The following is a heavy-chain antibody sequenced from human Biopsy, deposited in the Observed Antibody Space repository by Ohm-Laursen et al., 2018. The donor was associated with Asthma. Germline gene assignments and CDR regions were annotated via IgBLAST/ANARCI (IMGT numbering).Heavy chain of an antibody. Sequence: SLRLSCTASGFVFSQSGMHWVRQAPGKGLEWVALISSDGHNKYYKDSVKGRFTISRDNSKLRLYLEINSLRVEDSAVYYCARESGQDSGGTGAFDRWGQGTKVAVSS. V-gene: IGHV3-30*03. CDR2: ISSDGHNK. J-gene: IGHJ3*02. CDR3: ARESGQDSGGTGAFDR. D-gene: IGHD4-23*01. CDR1: GFVFSQSG.